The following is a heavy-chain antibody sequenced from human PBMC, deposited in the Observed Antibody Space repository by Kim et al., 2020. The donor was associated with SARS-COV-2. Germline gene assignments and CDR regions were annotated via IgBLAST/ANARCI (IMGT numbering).Heavy chain of an antibody. CDR2: FDPEDGET. Sequence: ASVKVSCKVSGYTLTELSMHWVRQAPGKGLEWMGGFDPEDGETIYAQKFQGRVTMTEDTSTDTAYMELSSLRSEDTAVYYCATDGVRFLEWLFYGMDVWGQGTTVTVSS. CDR1: GYTLTELS. V-gene: IGHV1-24*01. CDR3: ATDGVRFLEWLFYGMDV. J-gene: IGHJ6*02. D-gene: IGHD3-3*01.